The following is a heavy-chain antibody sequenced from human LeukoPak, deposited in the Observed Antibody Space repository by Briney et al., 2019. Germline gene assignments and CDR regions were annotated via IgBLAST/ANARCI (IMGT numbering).Heavy chain of an antibody. J-gene: IGHJ4*02. CDR1: GGSISSGSYY. CDR2: INHTGNT. Sequence: SETLSLTCTVSGGSISSGSYYWSWIRQPPGKGLEWIGEINHTGNTNYNPSLKSRVTISVDTSKNQFSLKLSSVTAADTAVYYCARGPRDSSSWYLNYWGQGTLVAVSS. CDR3: ARGPRDSSSWYLNY. V-gene: IGHV4-39*07. D-gene: IGHD6-13*01.